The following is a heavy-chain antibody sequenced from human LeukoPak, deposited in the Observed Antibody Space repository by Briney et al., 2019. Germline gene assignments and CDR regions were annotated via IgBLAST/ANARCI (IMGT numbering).Heavy chain of an antibody. CDR2: ISAYNGNT. Sequence: GASVKVSCKASGYTFTSYGISWVRQAPGQGLEGMGWISAYNGNTNYAQKLQGRVTMTTDTSTSTAYMELRSLRSDDTAVYYCARDAYCTNGVCRYSGRDYWGQGTLVTVSS. CDR3: ARDAYCTNGVCRYSGRDY. V-gene: IGHV1-18*01. D-gene: IGHD2-8*01. CDR1: GYTFTSYG. J-gene: IGHJ4*02.